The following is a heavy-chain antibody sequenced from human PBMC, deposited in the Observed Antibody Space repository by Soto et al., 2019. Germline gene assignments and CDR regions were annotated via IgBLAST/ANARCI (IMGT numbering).Heavy chain of an antibody. Sequence: QVQLVESGGGVFQPGASLRVSCAASGFEFNSYAMHWLRQAPGKGLEWMGVISNDGSNVYYADFVKGRFTISRDRSKNTLCLQGDRLRGDDTGTYYCAKAILAATIGPYAMDVWGQGTTVTVSS. CDR3: AKAILAATIGPYAMDV. CDR2: ISNDGSNV. D-gene: IGHD6-13*01. CDR1: GFEFNSYA. J-gene: IGHJ6*02. V-gene: IGHV3-30*18.